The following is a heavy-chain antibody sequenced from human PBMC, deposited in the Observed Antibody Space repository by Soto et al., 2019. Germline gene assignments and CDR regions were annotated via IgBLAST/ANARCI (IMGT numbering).Heavy chain of an antibody. CDR2: IIPMFATP. Sequence: ASVKVSCKASGSTFSRFAIRWVRQDPGQGLEWMGGIIPMFATPNYAQKFQGRVTITADESTSTAYMELSSLRSEDTAVYYCAGEMATIFRWFDPWGQGTLVTVSS. D-gene: IGHD5-12*01. CDR1: GSTFSRFA. CDR3: AGEMATIFRWFDP. J-gene: IGHJ5*02. V-gene: IGHV1-69*13.